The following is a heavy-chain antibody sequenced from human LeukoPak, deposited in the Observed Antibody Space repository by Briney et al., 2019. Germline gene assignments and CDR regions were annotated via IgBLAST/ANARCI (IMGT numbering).Heavy chain of an antibody. V-gene: IGHV1-69*04. Sequence: SVKVSFKASGGTFSSYAISWVRQAPGQGLEWMGRIIPILGIANYAQKFQGRVTITADKSTSTAYMELSSLRSEDTAVYYCARESLAGSFFYFDYWGQGTLVTVSS. D-gene: IGHD3-10*01. CDR2: IIPILGIA. J-gene: IGHJ4*02. CDR3: ARESLAGSFFYFDY. CDR1: GGTFSSYA.